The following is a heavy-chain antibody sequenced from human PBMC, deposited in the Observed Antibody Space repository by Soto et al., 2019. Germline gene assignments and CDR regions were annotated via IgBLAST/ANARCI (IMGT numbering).Heavy chain of an antibody. CDR2: MNPNSGNT. J-gene: IGHJ4*02. CDR3: ARGQLWFGELPGY. D-gene: IGHD3-10*01. V-gene: IGHV1-8*01. CDR1: GYTFTSYD. Sequence: WASVKVSCKASGYTFTSYDINWVRQATGQGLEWMGWMNPNSGNTGYAQKFQGRVTMTRNTSISTAYMELSSLRSEDTAVYYCARGQLWFGELPGYWGQGTLVTVSS.